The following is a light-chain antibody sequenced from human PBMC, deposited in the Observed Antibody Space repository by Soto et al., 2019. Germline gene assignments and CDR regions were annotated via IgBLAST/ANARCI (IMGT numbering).Light chain of an antibody. CDR3: QQSYSTLPWT. V-gene: IGKV1-39*01. J-gene: IGKJ1*01. CDR2: AAS. CDR1: QSISSY. Sequence: DIQMTQSPSSLSASVGDRVTITCRASQSISSYLNWYQQKPGTAPKLLIYAASSLQSGVPSRFSGSGSGTDFTLTISSLQPEEFATYYCQQSYSTLPWTFGPGTKVEIK.